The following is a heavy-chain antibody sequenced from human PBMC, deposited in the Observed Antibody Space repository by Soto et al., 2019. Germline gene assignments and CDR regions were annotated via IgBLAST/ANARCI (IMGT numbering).Heavy chain of an antibody. Sequence: ASVEVSCNTSGYTFTSYGISWVRQAPGQGLEWMGWISAYNGNTNYAQKLQGRVTMTTDTSTSTAYMELRSLRSDDTAVYYCARARLSNWFDPWGQGTLVTVSS. D-gene: IGHD2-8*01. CDR3: ARARLSNWFDP. CDR2: ISAYNGNT. CDR1: GYTFTSYG. V-gene: IGHV1-18*01. J-gene: IGHJ5*02.